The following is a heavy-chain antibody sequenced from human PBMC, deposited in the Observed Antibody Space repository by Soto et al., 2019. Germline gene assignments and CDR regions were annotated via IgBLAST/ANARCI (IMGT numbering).Heavy chain of an antibody. CDR1: GGSFSGYY. J-gene: IGHJ5*02. CDR2: INHSGST. D-gene: IGHD4-17*01. CDR3: ARGGDCGDYVCWFDP. V-gene: IGHV4-34*01. Sequence: SETLSLTCAVYGGSFSGYYWSWIRQPPGKGLEWIGEINHSGSTNYNPSLKSRVTISVDTSKNQFSLKLSSVTAADTAVYYCARGGDCGDYVCWFDPWGQGTLVTVSS.